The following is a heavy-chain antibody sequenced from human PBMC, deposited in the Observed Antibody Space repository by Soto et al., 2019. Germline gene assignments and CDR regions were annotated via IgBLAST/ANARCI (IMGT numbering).Heavy chain of an antibody. Sequence: GGSLRLSCAASGFTFNEYAMHWVRQTPGKGLEWVSYISWNGDNIDYADSVKGRFTISRDNAKNSLYLQMNSLRAEDTALYYCAKDKGYYDILTGYYVSRGLDVWGQGTTVTVSS. D-gene: IGHD3-9*01. CDR1: GFTFNEYA. CDR3: AKDKGYYDILTGYYVSRGLDV. V-gene: IGHV3-9*01. J-gene: IGHJ6*02. CDR2: ISWNGDNI.